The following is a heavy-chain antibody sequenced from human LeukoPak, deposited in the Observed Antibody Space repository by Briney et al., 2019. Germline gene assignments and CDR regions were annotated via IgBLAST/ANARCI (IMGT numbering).Heavy chain of an antibody. J-gene: IGHJ4*02. CDR1: GFTFSSSA. Sequence: GSLRLSCAASGFTFSSSAMSWVRQAPGKGLEWVSSISGSGGSTYYADSVKGRFTISRDNSKNTLYLQMNSLRAEDTALYYCAKEYGSGSYYPYWGQGTLVTVSS. CDR3: AKEYGSGSYYPY. V-gene: IGHV3-23*01. CDR2: ISGSGGST. D-gene: IGHD3-10*01.